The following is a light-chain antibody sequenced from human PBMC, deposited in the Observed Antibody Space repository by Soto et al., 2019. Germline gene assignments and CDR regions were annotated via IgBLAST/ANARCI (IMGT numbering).Light chain of an antibody. CDR2: DVS. Sequence: QSVLTQPASVSGSPGQSITISCTGTSSDIGGYNYVSWFQQHPGKAPKLMISDVSNRPSGVSNRFSGSKSGNTASLTISGLQAEDEADYYCSSYTSGSTFYVFGTGTKLTV. CDR1: SSDIGGYNY. V-gene: IGLV2-14*01. CDR3: SSYTSGSTFYV. J-gene: IGLJ1*01.